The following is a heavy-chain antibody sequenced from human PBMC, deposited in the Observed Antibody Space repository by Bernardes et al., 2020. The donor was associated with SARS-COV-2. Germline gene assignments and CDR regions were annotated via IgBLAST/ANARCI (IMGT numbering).Heavy chain of an antibody. Sequence: GGSLRLSCAASGFTFNTYAMHWVRQAPGKGLEWVAFISFAGSNKYYADSVKGRFTISRDNSRNTLYLLMNSLRPEDTAVYYCARDWDYGESGYYYGVDAWGQGTKVTDSS. J-gene: IGHJ6*02. V-gene: IGHV3-30-3*01. D-gene: IGHD4-17*01. CDR2: ISFAGSNK. CDR1: GFTFNTYA. CDR3: ARDWDYGESGYYYGVDA.